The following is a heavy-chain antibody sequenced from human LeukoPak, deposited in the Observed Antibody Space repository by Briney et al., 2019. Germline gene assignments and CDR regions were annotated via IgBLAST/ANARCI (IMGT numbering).Heavy chain of an antibody. CDR2: IYYSGST. D-gene: IGHD3-9*01. CDR1: GGSISSSSYY. CDR3: ARDLTILDY. V-gene: IGHV4-39*02. Sequence: SETLSLTCTVSGGSISSSSYYWGWIRQPPGKGLEWIGSIYYSGSTYYNPSLKSRVTISVDTSKNQFSLKLSSVTAADTAVYYCARDLTILDYWGQGTLVTVSS. J-gene: IGHJ4*02.